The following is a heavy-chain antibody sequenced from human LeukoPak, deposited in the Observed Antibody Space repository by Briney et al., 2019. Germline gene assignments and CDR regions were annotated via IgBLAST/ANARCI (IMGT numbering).Heavy chain of an antibody. J-gene: IGHJ6*02. CDR3: AKSGAAAGYYYYGMDV. Sequence: GGSLRLSCAASGFTFSSYGMHWVRQAPGEGLEWVAVISYYGSNKYYADSVKGRFTISRDNSKNTLYLQMNSLRAEDTAVYYCAKSGAAAGYYYYGMDVWGQGTTVTVSS. D-gene: IGHD6-13*01. CDR2: ISYYGSNK. V-gene: IGHV3-30*18. CDR1: GFTFSSYG.